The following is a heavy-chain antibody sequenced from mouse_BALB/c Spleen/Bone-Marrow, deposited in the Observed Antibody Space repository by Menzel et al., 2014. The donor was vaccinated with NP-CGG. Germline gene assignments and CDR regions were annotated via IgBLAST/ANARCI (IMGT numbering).Heavy chain of an antibody. CDR1: GFTFSSYA. Sequence: EEKVVDSGGGLVKPGGSLKLSCAASGFTFSSYAMSWVRQSPEKRLEWVAEISSGGSYTYYPDTVTGRFTISRDNAKNTLYLEMSSLRSEDTAMYYCAREGLRRRAAMDYWGQGTSVTVSS. CDR2: ISSGGSYT. J-gene: IGHJ4*01. D-gene: IGHD2-4*01. V-gene: IGHV5-9-4*01. CDR3: AREGLRRRAAMDY.